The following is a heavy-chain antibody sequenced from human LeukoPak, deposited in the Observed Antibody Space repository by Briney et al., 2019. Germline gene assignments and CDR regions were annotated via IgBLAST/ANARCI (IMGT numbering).Heavy chain of an antibody. CDR1: GGSISSGGYY. J-gene: IGHJ6*02. V-gene: IGHV4-30-2*01. Sequence: PSETLSLTCTVSGGSISSGGYYWSWIRQPPGKGLEWIGYIYHSGSTYYNPSLKSRVTISVDRSKNQFSLKLSSVTAADTAVYYCARLYGPRYYYYGMDVWGQGTTVTVSS. D-gene: IGHD3-10*01. CDR3: ARLYGPRYYYYGMDV. CDR2: IYHSGST.